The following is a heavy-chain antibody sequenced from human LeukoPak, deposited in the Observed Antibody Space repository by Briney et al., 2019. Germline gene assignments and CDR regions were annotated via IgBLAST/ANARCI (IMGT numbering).Heavy chain of an antibody. Sequence: TSQTVSLSCTFSGGSISIGGYYWTWVRQHPGKGLEWLGYIYYSGSTHYNPSLKSRVANSFDTSTNQYSLKLSSVTAADTAVYYCAREAAVRIGYWFGPWGQGNLDTVSS. CDR3: AREAAVRIGYWFGP. V-gene: IGHV4-31*03. D-gene: IGHD3-16*02. CDR2: IYYSGST. CDR1: GGSISIGGYY. J-gene: IGHJ5*02.